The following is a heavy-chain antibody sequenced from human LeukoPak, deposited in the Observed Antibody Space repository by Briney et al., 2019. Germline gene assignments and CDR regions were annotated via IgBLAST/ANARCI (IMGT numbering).Heavy chain of an antibody. V-gene: IGHV1-69*05. J-gene: IGHJ5*02. CDR1: GGTFSSYA. Sequence: SVTVSCKASGGTFSSYAISWVRQAPGQGLEWMGGIIPIFGTANYAQKFQGRVTITTDESTSAAYMELSSLRSEDTAVYYCARGLGYSSSPSWFDPWGQGTLVTVSS. CDR2: IIPIFGTA. CDR3: ARGLGYSSSPSWFDP. D-gene: IGHD6-6*01.